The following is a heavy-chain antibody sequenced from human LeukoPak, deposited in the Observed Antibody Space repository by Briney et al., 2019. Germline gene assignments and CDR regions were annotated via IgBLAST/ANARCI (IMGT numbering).Heavy chain of an antibody. V-gene: IGHV4-39*01. Sequence: KPSETLSLTCTVSGGSISSSSYYWGWIRQPPGKGLEWIGSIYYSGSTYYNPSLKSRVTISVDTSKNQFSLRLSSVTAADTAVYYRASMVRGTYYFDYWGQGTLVTVSS. CDR1: GGSISSSSYY. CDR3: ASMVRGTYYFDY. CDR2: IYYSGST. D-gene: IGHD3-10*01. J-gene: IGHJ4*02.